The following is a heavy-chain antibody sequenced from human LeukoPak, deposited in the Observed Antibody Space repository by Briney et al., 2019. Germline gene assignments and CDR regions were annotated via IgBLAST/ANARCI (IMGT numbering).Heavy chain of an antibody. Sequence: SETLSLTCTVSGGSISSSSHYWGWIRQPPGKGLEWIGSIYYSGSTYYNPSLKSRVTISVDTSKNQFSLKLSSVTAADTAVYYCARGPGYSSSWYYFDYWGQGTLVTVSS. V-gene: IGHV4-39*01. J-gene: IGHJ4*02. CDR2: IYYSGST. CDR3: ARGPGYSSSWYYFDY. D-gene: IGHD6-13*01. CDR1: GGSISSSSHY.